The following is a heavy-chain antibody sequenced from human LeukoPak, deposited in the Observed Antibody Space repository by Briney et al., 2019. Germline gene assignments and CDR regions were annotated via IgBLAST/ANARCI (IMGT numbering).Heavy chain of an antibody. CDR2: INHSGST. Sequence: SETLSLTCAVSGGSIGSGDYSWSWIRQPPGKGLEWIGEINHSGSTNYNPSLKSRVTISVDTSKNQFSLKLSSVTAADTAVYYCARSPAQDIVVVPAAIRAVAKTDYWGQGTLVTVSS. CDR3: ARSPAQDIVVVPAAIRAVAKTDY. J-gene: IGHJ4*02. V-gene: IGHV4-34*01. D-gene: IGHD2-2*02. CDR1: GGSIGSGDY.